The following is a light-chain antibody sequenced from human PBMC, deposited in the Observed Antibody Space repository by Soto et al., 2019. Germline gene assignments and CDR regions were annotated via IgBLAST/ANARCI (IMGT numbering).Light chain of an antibody. CDR3: QQRSDWPWT. CDR1: ESVTNY. Sequence: EIVLTQSPATLSLSPGERGTLSCRASESVTNYLAWYQQEPGQAPRLLVYDVSNRATGIPARFSGGGSGTDFTLTISNLEPEDFAVYYCQQRSDWPWTFGQGTKVDI. CDR2: DVS. J-gene: IGKJ1*01. V-gene: IGKV3-11*01.